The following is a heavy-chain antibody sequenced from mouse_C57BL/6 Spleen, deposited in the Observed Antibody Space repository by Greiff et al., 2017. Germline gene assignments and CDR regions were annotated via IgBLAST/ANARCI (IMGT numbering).Heavy chain of an antibody. CDR3: ARGTTVVAPYAMDY. D-gene: IGHD1-1*01. V-gene: IGHV1-81*01. Sequence: QVQLQQSGAELARPGASVKLSCKASGYTSTSYGISWVKQRTGQGLEWIGEIYPRSGNTYYNEKFKGKATLTADKSSSTAYMELRSLTSEDSAVYFCARGTTVVAPYAMDYWGQGTSVTVSS. CDR2: IYPRSGNT. CDR1: GYTSTSYG. J-gene: IGHJ4*01.